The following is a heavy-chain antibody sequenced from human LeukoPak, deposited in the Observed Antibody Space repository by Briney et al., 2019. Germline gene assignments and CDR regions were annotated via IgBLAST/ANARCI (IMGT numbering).Heavy chain of an antibody. V-gene: IGHV3-23*01. D-gene: IGHD3-10*01. CDR3: AKDGDYGSGMNFGFDP. CDR1: GFTFSSYA. Sequence: GGSLRLSCAASGFTFSSYAMSWVRQAPGKGLEWVSAISGSGGSTYYADSVKGRLTISRDNSKTTLYLQMNSLRAEDTAVYYCAKDGDYGSGMNFGFDPWGQGPLVTVSS. J-gene: IGHJ5*02. CDR2: ISGSGGST.